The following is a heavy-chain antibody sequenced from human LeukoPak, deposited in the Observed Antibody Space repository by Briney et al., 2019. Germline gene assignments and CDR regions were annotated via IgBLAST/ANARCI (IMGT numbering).Heavy chain of an antibody. V-gene: IGHV3-30-3*01. CDR2: ISYDGSNK. D-gene: IGHD5-18*01. CDR1: GFTFSSYA. Sequence: GGSLRLSCAASGFTFSSYAMHWVRQAPGKGLEWVAVISYDGSNKYYADSVKGRFTISRDNSKNTLYLQMNSLRAEDTAVYYCARGLSSYGYFDYWAREPWSPSPQ. CDR3: ARGLSSYGYFDY. J-gene: IGHJ4*02.